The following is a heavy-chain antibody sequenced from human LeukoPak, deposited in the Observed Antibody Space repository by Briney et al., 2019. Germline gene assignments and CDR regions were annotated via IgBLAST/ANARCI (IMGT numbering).Heavy chain of an antibody. Sequence: GSLRLSCAASGFTFRDYYMSWIRQAPGKGLEWVSHISSSGSIINYADSVKGRISISRDNAKNSLYLQMNSLRAEDTAVYYCARVVDYYDGSGYTDYWGQGTLVTVSS. CDR1: GFTFRDYY. CDR3: ARVVDYYDGSGYTDY. CDR2: ISSSGSII. D-gene: IGHD3-22*01. V-gene: IGHV3-11*01. J-gene: IGHJ4*02.